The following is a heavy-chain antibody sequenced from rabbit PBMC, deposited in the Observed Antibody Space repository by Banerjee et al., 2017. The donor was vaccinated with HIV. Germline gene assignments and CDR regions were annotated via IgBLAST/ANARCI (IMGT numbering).Heavy chain of an antibody. D-gene: IGHD2-1*01. Sequence: QSLEESGGGLVKPGASLTLTCTASGFTLSSYWMCWVRQAPGKGLEWIGCIGIGTTYTAYASWAKGRFTISKTSSTTVTLQMTSLTAADTATYFCAREDYSYDDYGDYDLWGPGTLVTVS. CDR2: IGIGTTYT. CDR3: AREDYSYDDYGDYDL. V-gene: IGHV1S40*01. J-gene: IGHJ4*01. CDR1: GFTLSSYW.